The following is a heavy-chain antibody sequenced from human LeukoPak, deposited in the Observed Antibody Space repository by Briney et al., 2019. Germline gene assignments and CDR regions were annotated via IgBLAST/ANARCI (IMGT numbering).Heavy chain of an antibody. D-gene: IGHD3-16*01. Sequence: ASVKVSCKASGYTFTSYDINWVRQAPGQGLEWMGWINLNSGGTNYAQKFRGRVTMTRDTSMSTAYMDVRGLTSDDTAVYYCSRGAYFYDDVTRGFDIWGQGTMVTVSS. J-gene: IGHJ3*02. CDR1: GYTFTSYD. CDR2: INLNSGGT. CDR3: SRGAYFYDDVTRGFDI. V-gene: IGHV1-2*02.